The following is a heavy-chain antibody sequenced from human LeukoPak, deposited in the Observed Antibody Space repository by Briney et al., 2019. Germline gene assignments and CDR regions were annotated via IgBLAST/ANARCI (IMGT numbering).Heavy chain of an antibody. Sequence: GGSLRLSCAASGFTFSSYEMNWVRQAPGKGLEWVSYISSSGSTIYYADSVKGRFTISRDNAKNSLYLQMNSLRAEDTAVYYCARELMGDSSGYYSDYWGQGTLVTVSS. J-gene: IGHJ4*02. V-gene: IGHV3-48*03. CDR2: ISSSGSTI. CDR1: GFTFSSYE. CDR3: ARELMGDSSGYYSDY. D-gene: IGHD3-22*01.